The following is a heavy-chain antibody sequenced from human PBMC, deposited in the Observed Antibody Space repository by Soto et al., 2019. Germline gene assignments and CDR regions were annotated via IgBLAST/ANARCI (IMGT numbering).Heavy chain of an antibody. CDR3: AREGYSSGWSHFDY. Sequence: SETLSLTCTVSGGSISSYYWSWIRQPPGKGLEWIGYIYYSGSTNYNPSLKSRVTISVDTSKNQFSLKLSSVTAADTAVYYCAREGYSSGWSHFDYWGQGTLVTVSS. J-gene: IGHJ4*02. CDR2: IYYSGST. D-gene: IGHD6-19*01. V-gene: IGHV4-59*01. CDR1: GGSISSYY.